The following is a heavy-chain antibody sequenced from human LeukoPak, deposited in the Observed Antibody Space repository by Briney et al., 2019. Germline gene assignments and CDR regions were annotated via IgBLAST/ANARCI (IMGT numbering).Heavy chain of an antibody. J-gene: IGHJ4*02. CDR3: ARHMGGSGWYLAAF. CDR2: ITGDGGST. Sequence: TGGSPRLSCAASGFTFDDYAMFWVRQAPGKGLEWVSLITGDGGSTYYADSVKGRFTISRDNSKNSLYLQMNSLRTEDTALYFCARHMGGSGWYLAAFWGQGTQVTVSS. V-gene: IGHV3-43*02. CDR1: GFTFDDYA. D-gene: IGHD6-13*01.